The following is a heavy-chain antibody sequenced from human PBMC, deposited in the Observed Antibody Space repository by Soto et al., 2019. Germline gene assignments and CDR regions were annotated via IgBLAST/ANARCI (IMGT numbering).Heavy chain of an antibody. D-gene: IGHD2-21*02. V-gene: IGHV1-3*01. CDR3: ARSLLAYCGGDCYYYYYGMDV. J-gene: IGHJ6*02. Sequence: ASVKVSCKASGYTFTSYAMHWVRQAPGQRLEWMGWINAGNGNTKYSQKFQGRVTITRDTSASTAYMELSSLRSEDTAVYCCARSLLAYCGGDCYYYYYGMDVWGQGTTVTVSS. CDR2: INAGNGNT. CDR1: GYTFTSYA.